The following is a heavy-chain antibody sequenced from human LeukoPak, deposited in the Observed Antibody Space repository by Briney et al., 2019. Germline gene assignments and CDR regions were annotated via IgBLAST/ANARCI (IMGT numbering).Heavy chain of an antibody. Sequence: SETLSLTCAVYGGSFSGYYWSWIRQPPGKGLEWIGEINHSGSTNYNPSLKSRVTISVDTSKNQFSLKLSSVTAADTAVYYCARPWRPTVTDAFDIWGQGTMVTVSS. J-gene: IGHJ3*02. V-gene: IGHV4-34*01. CDR1: GGSFSGYY. CDR3: ARPWRPTVTDAFDI. D-gene: IGHD4-17*01. CDR2: INHSGST.